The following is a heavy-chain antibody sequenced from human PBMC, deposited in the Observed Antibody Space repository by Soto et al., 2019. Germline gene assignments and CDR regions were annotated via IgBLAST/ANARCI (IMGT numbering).Heavy chain of an antibody. Sequence: GGSLRVSCAASGFTFSSYAMSWVRQAPGKGLEWVSAISGSGGSTYYADSVKGRFTISRDNSKNTLYLQVNSLRAEDTAVYYCARDQAAGGTISRYFQDWGQGTLVTVSS. CDR2: ISGSGGST. V-gene: IGHV3-23*01. J-gene: IGHJ1*01. CDR3: ARDQAAGGTISRYFQD. CDR1: GFTFSSYA. D-gene: IGHD6-13*01.